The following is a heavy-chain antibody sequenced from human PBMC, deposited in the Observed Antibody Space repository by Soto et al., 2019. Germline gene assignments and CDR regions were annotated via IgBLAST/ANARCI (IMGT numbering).Heavy chain of an antibody. V-gene: IGHV3-23*01. CDR1: GFTFSSYA. Sequence: PGGSLRLSCAASGFTFSSYAMSWVRQAPGKGLEWVSAISGSGGSTYYADSVKGRFTISRDNSKNTLYLQMNSLRAEDTAVYYCAKEMSSGYYGDYYYYGMDVWGQGTTVTVSS. J-gene: IGHJ6*02. CDR2: ISGSGGST. D-gene: IGHD3-22*01. CDR3: AKEMSSGYYGDYYYYGMDV.